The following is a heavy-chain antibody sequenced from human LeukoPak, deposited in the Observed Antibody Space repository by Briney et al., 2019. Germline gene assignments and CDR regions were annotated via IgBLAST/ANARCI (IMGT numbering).Heavy chain of an antibody. CDR3: ARGDPMVSLHI. J-gene: IGHJ3*02. V-gene: IGHV1-2*02. Sequence: ASVKVSCKASGYTFTGYYLHWVRQAPGQGLEWMGWINPNSGGTNYAQKFQGRVTMTRDKSISTAYMELSRLGSDDTAVYYCARGDPMVSLHIWGQGTMVTVSS. D-gene: IGHD4-23*01. CDR1: GYTFTGYY. CDR2: INPNSGGT.